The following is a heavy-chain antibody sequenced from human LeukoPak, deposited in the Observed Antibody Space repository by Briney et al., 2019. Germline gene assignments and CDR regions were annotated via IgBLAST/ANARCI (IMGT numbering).Heavy chain of an antibody. J-gene: IGHJ4*02. Sequence: SVKVSCKASGGTFSSYAISWVRQAPRQGLEWMGGIIPIFGTANYAQKFQGRVTITTDESTSTAYMELSSLRSEDTAVYYCARGWSIIVAGLFDYWGQGTLVTVSS. CDR1: GGTFSSYA. CDR3: ARGWSIIVAGLFDY. CDR2: IIPIFGTA. D-gene: IGHD6-19*01. V-gene: IGHV1-69*05.